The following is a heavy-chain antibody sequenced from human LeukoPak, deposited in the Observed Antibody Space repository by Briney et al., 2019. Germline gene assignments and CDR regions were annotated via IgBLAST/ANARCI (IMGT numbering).Heavy chain of an antibody. V-gene: IGHV4-59*01. D-gene: IGHD3-3*01. CDR3: ARVGDFWSGYPNWYFDL. CDR2: IYYSGST. Sequence: PSETLSLTCTVSGDSISSYYWSWIRQPPGKGLEWIGYIYYSGSTNYNPSLKSRVTISVDTSKNQFSLKLSSVTAADTAVYYCARVGDFWSGYPNWYFDLWGRGTLVTVSS. CDR1: GDSISSYY. J-gene: IGHJ2*01.